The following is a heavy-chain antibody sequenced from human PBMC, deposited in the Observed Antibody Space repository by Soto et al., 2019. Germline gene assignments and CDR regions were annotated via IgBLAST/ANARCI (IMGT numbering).Heavy chain of an antibody. D-gene: IGHD3-3*01. CDR1: GFTVSSNY. Sequence: EVQLVESGGGLIQPGGSLRLSCAASGFTVSSNYMSWVRQAPGKGLEWVSVIYSGGSTYYADSVKGRFTISRDNSKNPLYLQMNSLRAEDTAVYYCARTPWKNAESGFLEWLDYGMDGWGQGTMVTVSS. CDR3: ARTPWKNAESGFLEWLDYGMDG. CDR2: IYSGGST. J-gene: IGHJ6*02. V-gene: IGHV3-53*01.